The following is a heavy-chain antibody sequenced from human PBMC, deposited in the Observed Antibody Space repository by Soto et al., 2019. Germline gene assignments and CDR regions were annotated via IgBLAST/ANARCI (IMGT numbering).Heavy chain of an antibody. CDR2: IYIDDT. CDR3: ARDRDWNLDY. V-gene: IGHV1-18*01. J-gene: IGHJ4*02. CDR1: GYTCSSFG. D-gene: IGHD1-1*01. Sequence: ASVKVSCKAFGYTCSSFGFSWMRQAPGQGLEWMGWIYIDDTKFAQNFQGRVTMTTDTSTSTVYMELRSLRSDDTAVYYCARDRDWNLDYWGQGTPVT.